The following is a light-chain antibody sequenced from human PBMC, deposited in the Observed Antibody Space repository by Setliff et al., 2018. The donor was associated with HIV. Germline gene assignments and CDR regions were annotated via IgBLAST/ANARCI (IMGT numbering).Light chain of an antibody. CDR3: QQYNNWPQT. Sequence: EIVMTQSPATLSVSPGERATLSCRTSQSVSSNLAWYQQKPGQPPRLLIFGASSRATGVPGRFSGSGSGTEFTLTISSLQSEDFAVYHCQQYNNWPQTFGQGTK. V-gene: IGKV3-15*01. CDR2: GAS. CDR1: QSVSSN. J-gene: IGKJ2*01.